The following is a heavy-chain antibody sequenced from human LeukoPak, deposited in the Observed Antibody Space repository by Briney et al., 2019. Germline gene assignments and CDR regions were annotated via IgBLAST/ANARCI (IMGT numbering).Heavy chain of an antibody. CDR3: ARRFSGYDDY. D-gene: IGHD3-3*01. CDR2: IYYSGST. CDR1: GGSISSYY. J-gene: IGHJ4*02. Sequence: ETLSLTCTVSGGSISSYYWSWIRQPPGKGLEWIGYIYYSGSTNYNPSLKSRVTISVDTSKNQFSLKLSSVTAADTAVYYCARRFSGYDDYWGQGTLVTVSS. V-gene: IGHV4-59*08.